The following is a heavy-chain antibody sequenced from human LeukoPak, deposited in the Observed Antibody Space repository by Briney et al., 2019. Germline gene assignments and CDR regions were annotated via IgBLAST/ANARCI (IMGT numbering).Heavy chain of an antibody. V-gene: IGHV3-11*04. Sequence: GGSLRLSCAASGFTFSDYYMSWIRQAPGKGLEWVSYISSSGSTIYYADSVKGRFTISRDNAKNSLYLQMNSLRAEDTAVYYCARDPISGYSYGYLNYWGQGTLVTVSS. CDR1: GFTFSDYY. D-gene: IGHD5-18*01. J-gene: IGHJ4*02. CDR3: ARDPISGYSYGYLNY. CDR2: ISSSGSTI.